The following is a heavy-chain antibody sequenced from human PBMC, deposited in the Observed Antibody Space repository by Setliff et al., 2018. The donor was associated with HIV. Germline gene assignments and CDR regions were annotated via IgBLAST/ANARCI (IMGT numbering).Heavy chain of an antibody. CDR1: GGSFSGYY. D-gene: IGHD1-1*01. CDR2: ISDRGSV. V-gene: IGHV4-34*01. Sequence: ASETLSLTCAVYGGSFSGYYWTWIRQSPGKGLEWIGEISDRGSVNYNPSLKSRVTISVDTSKNQFPLKVSSVTAADTAIYYCARSRNQRVYYYYYMDVWGKGTTVTVSS. J-gene: IGHJ6*03. CDR3: ARSRNQRVYYYYYMDV.